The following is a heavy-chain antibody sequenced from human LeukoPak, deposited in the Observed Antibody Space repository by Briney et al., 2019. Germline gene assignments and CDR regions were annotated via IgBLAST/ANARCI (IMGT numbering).Heavy chain of an antibody. Sequence: PGESLRLSCAASGFTFSSYGMHWVRQAPGKGLEWVAVIWYDGSNKYYADSVKGRFTISRDNSKNTLYLQMNSLRAEDTAVYYCAKDTDSGYDYVFDYWGQGTLVTVSS. V-gene: IGHV3-33*06. CDR1: GFTFSSYG. CDR2: IWYDGSNK. J-gene: IGHJ4*02. D-gene: IGHD5-12*01. CDR3: AKDTDSGYDYVFDY.